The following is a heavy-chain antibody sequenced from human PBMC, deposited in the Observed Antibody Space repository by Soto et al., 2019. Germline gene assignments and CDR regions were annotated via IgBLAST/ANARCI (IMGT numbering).Heavy chain of an antibody. J-gene: IGHJ6*02. V-gene: IGHV3-30-3*01. CDR3: ARDSWYYDFWSGYYQYYYYGMDV. CDR1: GFTFSSYA. D-gene: IGHD3-3*01. Sequence: GESLKISCAASGFTFSSYAMHWVRQAPGKGLEWVAVISYDGSNKYYADSVKGRFTISRDNSKNTLYLQMNSLRAEDTAVYYCARDSWYYDFWSGYYQYYYYGMDVWGQGTTVTVSS. CDR2: ISYDGSNK.